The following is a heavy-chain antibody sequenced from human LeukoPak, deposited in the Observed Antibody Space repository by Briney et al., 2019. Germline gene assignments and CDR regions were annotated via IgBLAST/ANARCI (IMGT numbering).Heavy chain of an antibody. Sequence: PSETLSLTCTVSGDSMTGHYWTWIRQPPGKGLEWIGYIYYSGSTYYHPSLQSRVTISVDTSKNHFSLELTSVTAADTAVYYCARLLKNDGSGDPDTFDVWGQGTMVTVSS. CDR3: ARLLKNDGSGDPDTFDV. CDR2: IYYSGST. D-gene: IGHD2-15*01. J-gene: IGHJ3*01. CDR1: GDSMTGHY. V-gene: IGHV4-59*11.